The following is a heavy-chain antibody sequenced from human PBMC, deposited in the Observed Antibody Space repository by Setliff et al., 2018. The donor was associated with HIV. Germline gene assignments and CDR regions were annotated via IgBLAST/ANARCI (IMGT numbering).Heavy chain of an antibody. CDR1: GFIFDDYG. CDR2: INWNGGRT. J-gene: IGHJ6*02. V-gene: IGHV3-20*04. CDR3: TRKLAPGHGMDV. D-gene: IGHD3-3*02. Sequence: GGSLRLSCAASGFIFDDYGMSWVRQAPGKGLEWVSGINWNGGRTGYADSVKGRFTISRDNAKNSLYLQMDSLRVEDTTVYYCTRKLAPGHGMDVWGQGTTVTVSS.